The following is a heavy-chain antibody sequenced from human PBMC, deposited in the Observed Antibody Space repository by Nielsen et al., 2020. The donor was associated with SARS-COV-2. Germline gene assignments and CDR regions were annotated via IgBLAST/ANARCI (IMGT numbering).Heavy chain of an antibody. V-gene: IGHV3-23*01. J-gene: IGHJ4*02. D-gene: IGHD6-13*01. CDR1: GFIFTNYG. Sequence: GGSLRLSCAASGFIFTNYGMTWVRQDPGKGLEWVSTISASGGSTFYTDSVKGRFTISRDSFKNTLYLQMNSLRAEDTAVYYCAASKSGYYFDLWGQGTLVTVSS. CDR3: AASKSGYYFDL. CDR2: ISASGGST.